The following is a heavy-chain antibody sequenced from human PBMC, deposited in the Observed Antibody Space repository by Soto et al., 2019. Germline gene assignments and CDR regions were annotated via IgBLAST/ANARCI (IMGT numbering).Heavy chain of an antibody. J-gene: IGHJ4*02. CDR3: ARLGGYYQAFDS. V-gene: IGHV4-59*08. CDR1: GGSIRDYC. CDR2: IYYTGTT. D-gene: IGHD3-22*01. Sequence: SETLSLTCTVSGGSIRDYCWGWIRQSPGKGLDWIGYIYYTGTTKYNPSLKSRVTISVDSSKNQFSLKLDSVTAADTAVYYCARLGGYYQAFDSWGQGTLVTVSS.